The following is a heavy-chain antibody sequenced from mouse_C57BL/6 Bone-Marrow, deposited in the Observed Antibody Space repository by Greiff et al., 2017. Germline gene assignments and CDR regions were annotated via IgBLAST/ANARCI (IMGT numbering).Heavy chain of an antibody. CDR1: GYSITDYN. Sequence: EVQLQQSGPELVKPGASVKISCKASGYSITDYNMNWVKQSHGKSLEWIGVINPNCGTTSYNQMLKGKATLTVDQSSSTAYMQLNSLTSEDAAVYYCARKGIYYGSSYVWYFDVWGTGTTVTVSS. V-gene: IGHV1-39*01. CDR2: INPNCGTT. D-gene: IGHD1-1*01. J-gene: IGHJ1*03. CDR3: ARKGIYYGSSYVWYFDV.